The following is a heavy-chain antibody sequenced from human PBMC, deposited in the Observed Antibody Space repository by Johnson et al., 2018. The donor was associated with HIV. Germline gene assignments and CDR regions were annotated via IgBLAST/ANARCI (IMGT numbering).Heavy chain of an antibody. CDR2: ISYDGTNK. J-gene: IGHJ3*02. CDR3: ASPPGGMNNALDI. CDR1: GFTFSSYA. D-gene: IGHD1-14*01. Sequence: QVQLVESGGGVVQPGRSLRLSCVASGFTFSSYAMHWVRQAPGKGLEWVAVISYDGTNKFYADSVRGRFTISRDNSKNTLYLPMNSLRREDTAVYYSASPPGGMNNALDIWGRGTTVIVST. V-gene: IGHV3-30-3*01.